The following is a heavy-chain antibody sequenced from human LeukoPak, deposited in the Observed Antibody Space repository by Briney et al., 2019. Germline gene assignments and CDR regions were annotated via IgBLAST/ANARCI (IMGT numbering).Heavy chain of an antibody. CDR2: ISSSSSYT. Sequence: PGGSLRLSCAASGFTFSDYYMSWIRQALGKGLEWVSYISSSSSYTDYADSVKGRFTISRDNAKNSLYLQMNSLRAEDTAVYYCARDAVSLAAAGTSDYWGQGTLVTVSS. CDR3: ARDAVSLAAAGTSDY. J-gene: IGHJ4*02. CDR1: GFTFSDYY. D-gene: IGHD6-13*01. V-gene: IGHV3-11*05.